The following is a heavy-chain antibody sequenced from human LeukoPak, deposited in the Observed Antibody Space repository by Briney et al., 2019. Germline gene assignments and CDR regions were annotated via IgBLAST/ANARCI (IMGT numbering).Heavy chain of an antibody. CDR2: ISSSSSYI. J-gene: IGHJ1*01. V-gene: IGHV3-21*01. CDR1: GFTFSSYS. CDR3: ASYYDSSDAGYFQH. Sequence: GGSLRLSCAASGFTFSSYSMNWVRQAPGKGLEWVSSISSSSSYIYYADSVKGRFTISRDNAKNSLYLQMNSLRAEDTAVYYCASYYDSSDAGYFQHWGQGTLVTVSS. D-gene: IGHD3-22*01.